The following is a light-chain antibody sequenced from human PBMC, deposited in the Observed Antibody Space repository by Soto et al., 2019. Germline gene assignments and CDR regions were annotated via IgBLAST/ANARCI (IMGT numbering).Light chain of an antibody. Sequence: EIVMTQSPATLSVSPGERVTLACRASQSVSSDLAWYHQKPGQAPRLLIYGASTRATGIPARFSGSGSGTEFTLTISRLEPEDFAVYYCQQYGSSPWTFGQGSKVDI. V-gene: IGKV3-15*01. CDR1: QSVSSD. J-gene: IGKJ1*01. CDR3: QQYGSSPWT. CDR2: GAS.